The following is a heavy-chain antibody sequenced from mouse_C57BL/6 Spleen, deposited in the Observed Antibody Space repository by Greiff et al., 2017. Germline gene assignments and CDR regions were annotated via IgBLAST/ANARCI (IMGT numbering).Heavy chain of an antibody. CDR2: ISDGGSYT. V-gene: IGHV5-4*01. J-gene: IGHJ2*01. D-gene: IGHD1-1*01. Sequence: EVQLVESGGGLVKPGGSLKLSCAASGFTFSSYALSWVRQTPEKRLEWVATISDGGSYTYYPDNVKGRFTISRDNAKNNLYLQMSHLKSEDTAMYYCARDYGSSQYYFDYWGQGTTLTVSS. CDR1: GFTFSSYA. CDR3: ARDYGSSQYYFDY.